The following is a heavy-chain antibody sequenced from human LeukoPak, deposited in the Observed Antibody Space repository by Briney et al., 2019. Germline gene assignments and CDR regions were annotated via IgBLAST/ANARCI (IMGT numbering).Heavy chain of an antibody. CDR3: ARPDSSSARGGGIDY. V-gene: IGHV4-39*07. D-gene: IGHD6-13*01. J-gene: IGHJ4*02. Sequence: SETLSLTCTVSGGSISSSSYYWGWIRQPPGKGLEWIGSIYYSGSTYYNPSLKSRVTISVDRSKNQFSLKLSSVTAADTAVYYCARPDSSSARGGGIDYWGQGTLVTVSS. CDR1: GGSISSSSYY. CDR2: IYYSGST.